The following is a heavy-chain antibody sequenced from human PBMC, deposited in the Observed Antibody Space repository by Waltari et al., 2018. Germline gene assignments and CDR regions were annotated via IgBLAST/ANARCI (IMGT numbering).Heavy chain of an antibody. J-gene: IGHJ4*02. Sequence: QVQLVQSGAEVKKPGASVKVSCKASGYTFTSYDINWVRQATGQGLEWMGRRNPNSGNTGYAQKFQGRVTMTRNTSISTAYMELSSLRSEDTAVYYCARGLRFLEWLQVWGQGTLVTVSS. CDR3: ARGLRFLEWLQV. CDR1: GYTFTSYD. D-gene: IGHD3-3*01. CDR2: RNPNSGNT. V-gene: IGHV1-8*02.